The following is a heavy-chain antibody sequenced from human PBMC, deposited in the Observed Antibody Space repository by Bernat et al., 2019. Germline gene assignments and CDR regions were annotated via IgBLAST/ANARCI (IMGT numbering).Heavy chain of an antibody. CDR1: GGSISSYY. CDR2: IYYSGST. Sequence: QVQLQESGPVLVKPSETLSLTCTVSGGSISSYYWSWIRQPPGKGLEWIGYIYYSGSTNYNPSLKSRVTISVDTSKNQFSLKLSSVTAADTAVYYCAREGGKVGSSTGYYFDYWGQGTLVTVSS. CDR3: AREGGKVGSSTGYYFDY. J-gene: IGHJ4*02. V-gene: IGHV4-59*01. D-gene: IGHD2-2*01.